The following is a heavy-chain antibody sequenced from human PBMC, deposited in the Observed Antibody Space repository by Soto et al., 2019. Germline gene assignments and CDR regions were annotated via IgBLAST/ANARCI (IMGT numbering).Heavy chain of an antibody. J-gene: IGHJ2*01. D-gene: IGHD1-26*01. CDR1: GYTFTSYG. CDR2: ISAYNGNT. Sequence: QVQLVQSGAEVKKPGASVKVSCKASGYTFTSYGISWVRQAPGQGLEWMGWISAYNGNTNYAQKLQGRVTMTTDTSASTAYMELRSLRSDDTAVYYCAREGGSSTSRGEKEDWYFDLWGRGTLVTVSS. CDR3: AREGGSSTSRGEKEDWYFDL. V-gene: IGHV1-18*01.